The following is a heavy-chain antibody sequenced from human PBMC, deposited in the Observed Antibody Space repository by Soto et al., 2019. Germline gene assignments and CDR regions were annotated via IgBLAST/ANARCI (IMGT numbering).Heavy chain of an antibody. CDR3: ANRLRGYAYYFDY. CDR2: SYWDEDK. J-gene: IGHJ4*02. V-gene: IGHV2-5*02. D-gene: IGHD5-12*01. Sequence: QITLKESGPTLVKPTQTLTLTCTFSGFSLSTRGVAVGWVRQPPGKALEWLALSYWDEDKLYSTCLKSRLTTTEDTAKNQVVLTMTHMDPVHTATYSCANRLRGYAYYFDYWGQGTLVTVSS. CDR1: GFSLSTRGVA.